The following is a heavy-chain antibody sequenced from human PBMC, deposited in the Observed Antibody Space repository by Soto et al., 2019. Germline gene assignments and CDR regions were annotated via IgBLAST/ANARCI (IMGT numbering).Heavy chain of an antibody. CDR3: ARVTNYYDSSGAYYYYGMDV. CDR1: GGSISSGDYY. V-gene: IGHV4-30-4*01. CDR2: IYYSGST. J-gene: IGHJ6*02. D-gene: IGHD3-22*01. Sequence: PSETLSLTCTVSGGSISSGDYYWSWIRQPPGKGLEWIGYIYYSGSTYYNPSLKSRVTISVDTSKNQFSLKLSSVTAADTAVYYCARVTNYYDSSGAYYYYGMDVWGQGTTVTVSS.